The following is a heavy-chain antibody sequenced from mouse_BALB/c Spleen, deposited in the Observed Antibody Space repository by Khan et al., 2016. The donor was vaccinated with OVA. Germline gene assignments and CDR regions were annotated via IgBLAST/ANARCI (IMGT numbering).Heavy chain of an antibody. CDR1: GFTFSGFW. J-gene: IGHJ1*01. Sequence: EVQLLETGGGLVQPGGSRGLSCEGSGFTFSGFWMSWVRQTPGKTLEWIGDINSAGSAINYAPSIKDRFTIFRDNDKSTLYLQMSNVRSEDTATYFCMRYDGYYWYFDVWGAGTTVTVSS. CDR2: INSAGSAI. V-gene: IGHV11-2*02. CDR3: MRYDGYYWYFDV. D-gene: IGHD2-3*01.